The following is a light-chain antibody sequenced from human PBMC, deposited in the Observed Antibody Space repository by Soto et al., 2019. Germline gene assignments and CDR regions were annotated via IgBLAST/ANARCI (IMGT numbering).Light chain of an antibody. CDR1: QSVSSSY. J-gene: IGKJ1*01. CDR2: GAS. V-gene: IGKV3-20*01. CDR3: HHYGSSRT. Sequence: EIVLTQSPGTLSLSPGERATLSCRASQSVSSSYLAWYQQKLGQAPRLLMYGASSRATGIPDRFSGSGSGTDFTLTISRLEPEDFEVYYCHHYGSSRTFGQGTKVEIK.